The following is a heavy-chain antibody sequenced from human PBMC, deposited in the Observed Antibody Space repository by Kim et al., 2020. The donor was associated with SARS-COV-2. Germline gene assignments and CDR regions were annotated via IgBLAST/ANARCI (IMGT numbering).Heavy chain of an antibody. D-gene: IGHD3-3*01. V-gene: IGHV3-33*01. CDR1: GFTFSSYG. J-gene: IGHJ5*02. CDR2: IWYDGSNK. CDR3: ASGRFFAPNWFDP. Sequence: GGSLRLSCAASGFTFSSYGMHWVRQAPGKGLEWVAVIWYDGSNKYYADSVKGRFTISRDNSKNTLYLQMNSLRAEDTAVYYCASGRFFAPNWFDPWGQGTLVTVSS.